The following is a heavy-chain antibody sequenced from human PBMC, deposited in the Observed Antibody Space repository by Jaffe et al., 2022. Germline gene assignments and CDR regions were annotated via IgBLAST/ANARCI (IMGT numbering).Heavy chain of an antibody. J-gene: IGHJ6*03. CDR3: ATRHYYGSGTYYYYYYYMDV. V-gene: IGHV1-8*01. CDR2: MNPNSGNT. CDR1: GYTFTSYD. Sequence: QVQLVQSGAEVKKPGASVKVSCKASGYTFTSYDINWVRQATGQGLEWMGWMNPNSGNTGYAQKFQGRVTMTRNTSISTAYMELSSLRSEDTAVYYCATRHYYGSGTYYYYYYYMDVWGKGTTVTVSS. D-gene: IGHD3-10*01.